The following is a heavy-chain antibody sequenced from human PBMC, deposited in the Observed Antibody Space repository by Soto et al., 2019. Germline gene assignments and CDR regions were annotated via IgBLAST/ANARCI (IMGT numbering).Heavy chain of an antibody. CDR3: AREGWPLLQTGMDV. CDR1: GFTFRSYS. CDR2: ISSSNRTI. V-gene: IGHV3-48*02. Sequence: EVQLVESGGGLKQPGGSLRLSCAASGFTFRSYSMNWVRQAPGKGLEWVSYISSSNRTINYADSVKGRFIISRDNAKNSLYLQMHSLREEDTAVYYCAREGWPLLQTGMDVW. D-gene: IGHD2-15*01. J-gene: IGHJ6*01.